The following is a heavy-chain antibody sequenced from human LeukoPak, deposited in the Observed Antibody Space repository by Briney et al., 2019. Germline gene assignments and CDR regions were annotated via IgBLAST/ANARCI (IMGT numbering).Heavy chain of an antibody. J-gene: IGHJ6*04. V-gene: IGHV3-48*04. Sequence: PGGSLRLSCAASGFTFKYAIMNWIRQPPGKGLEWVSFISSDSTIIGYADSVKGRFTISRDNAKNSLYLQMNSLRAEDTAVYYCAELGITMIGGVWGKGTTVTISS. D-gene: IGHD3-10*02. CDR2: ISSDSTII. CDR1: GFTFKYAI. CDR3: AELGITMIGGV.